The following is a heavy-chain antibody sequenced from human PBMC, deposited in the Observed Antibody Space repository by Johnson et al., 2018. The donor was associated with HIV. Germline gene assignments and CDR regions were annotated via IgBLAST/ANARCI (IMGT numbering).Heavy chain of an antibody. CDR2: IKQDGSEK. V-gene: IGHV3-7*03. CDR1: GFTFSSYG. J-gene: IGHJ3*02. CDR3: AKENLSGAFDI. D-gene: IGHD1-14*01. Sequence: VQLVESGGGVVQPGRSLRLSCAASGFTFSSYGMHWVRQAPGKGLEWVANIKQDGSEKYYVDSVKGRFTISRDNAKNSLYLQMNSLRAEDTALYYCAKENLSGAFDIWGQGTMVTVSS.